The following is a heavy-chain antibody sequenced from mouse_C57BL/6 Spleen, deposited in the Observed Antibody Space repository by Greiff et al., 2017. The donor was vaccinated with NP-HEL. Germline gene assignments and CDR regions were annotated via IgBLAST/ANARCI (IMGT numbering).Heavy chain of an antibody. CDR3: AGPSAYFPSYAMDY. D-gene: IGHD3-1*01. J-gene: IGHJ4*01. CDR1: GYAFSSYW. V-gene: IGHV1-80*01. CDR2: IYPGDGDT. Sequence: VQLQQSGAELVKPGASVKISCKASGYAFSSYWMNWVKQRPEKGLEWIGQIYPGDGDTNYNGKFKGKATLTADKSSSTAYMQLSSLTSEDSAVYFCAGPSAYFPSYAMDYWGQGTSVTVSS.